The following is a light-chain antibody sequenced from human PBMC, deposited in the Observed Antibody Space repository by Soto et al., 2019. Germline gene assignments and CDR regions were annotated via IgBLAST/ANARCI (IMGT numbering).Light chain of an antibody. V-gene: IGKV2-28*01. J-gene: IGKJ1*01. CDR1: HSLLHSNGYNY. CDR3: QQYNSYPWT. CDR2: DAS. Sequence: DIVMTQSPLSLPVTPGEPSAISCSSSHSLLHSNGYNYLDWYLQKPGQSPQLLIYDASSLESGVPSRFSGSGSGTEFTLTISSLQPDDFATYYCQQYNSYPWTFGQGTKVDIK.